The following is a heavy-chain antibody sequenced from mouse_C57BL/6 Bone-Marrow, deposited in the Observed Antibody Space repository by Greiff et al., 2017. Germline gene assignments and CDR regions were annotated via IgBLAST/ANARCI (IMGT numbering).Heavy chain of an antibody. CDR2: IWTGGGT. Sequence: QVQLQQSGPGLVAPSQSLSITCTVSWFSLTSYAISWVRQPPGKGLEWLGVIWTGGGTNYNSALKSRLSISKDNSKSHVFLKMNSLQTADTARYYCARIYYDGFAYWGQGTLVTVSA. CDR3: ARIYYDGFAY. V-gene: IGHV2-9-1*01. CDR1: WFSLTSYA. D-gene: IGHD1-1*01. J-gene: IGHJ3*01.